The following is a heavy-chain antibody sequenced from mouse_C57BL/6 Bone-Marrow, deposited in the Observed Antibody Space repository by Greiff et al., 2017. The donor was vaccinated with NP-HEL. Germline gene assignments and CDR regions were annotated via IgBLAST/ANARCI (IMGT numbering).Heavy chain of an antibody. CDR3: AREDDYDEGGPDY. Sequence: VKLQESGPELVKPGASVKISCKASGYTFTDYYINWVKQRPGQGLEWIGWIFPGSGSTYYNEKFKGKATLTVDKSSSTAYMLLSSLTSEDSAVYFCAREDDYDEGGPDYWGQGTTLTVSS. J-gene: IGHJ2*01. V-gene: IGHV1-75*01. D-gene: IGHD2-4*01. CDR1: GYTFTDYY. CDR2: IFPGSGST.